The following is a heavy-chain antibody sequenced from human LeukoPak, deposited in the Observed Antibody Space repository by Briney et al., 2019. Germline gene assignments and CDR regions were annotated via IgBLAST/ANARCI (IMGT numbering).Heavy chain of an antibody. D-gene: IGHD2-21*02. CDR3: ARAGPGRAFLGTADY. CDR2: INPNSGGT. J-gene: IGHJ4*02. Sequence: ASVKVSCKASGYTFTGYYMHWVRQAPGQGLEWMGWINPNSGGTNYARKFQGRVTLTRDTSISTSYMELSRLRSDDTAVYYCARAGPGRAFLGTADYWGQGTLVTVSS. CDR1: GYTFTGYY. V-gene: IGHV1-2*02.